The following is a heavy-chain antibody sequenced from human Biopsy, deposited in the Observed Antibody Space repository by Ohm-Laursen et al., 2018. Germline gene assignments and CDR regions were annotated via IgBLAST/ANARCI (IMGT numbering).Heavy chain of an antibody. J-gene: IGHJ4*02. D-gene: IGHD2-8*01. V-gene: IGHV3-33*06. CDR2: IWDDGSNK. Sequence: SLRLSCAASGFTFSSYGMHWVRQAPGKGLEWVAAIWDDGSNKNYADSVKGRFTISRDNSKNTLYLQMNSLRGEDTAVYYCAKCMAGGSNYYFHHCGQGTLVTVSS. CDR1: GFTFSSYG. CDR3: AKCMAGGSNYYFHH.